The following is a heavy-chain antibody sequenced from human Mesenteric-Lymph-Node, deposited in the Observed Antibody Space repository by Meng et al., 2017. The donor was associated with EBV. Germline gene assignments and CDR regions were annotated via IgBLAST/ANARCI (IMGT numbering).Heavy chain of an antibody. Sequence: QVQRGQAGAEVKKPGASVKVSCKASGGTFSSYAISWVRQAPGQGLEWMGGIIPIFGTANYAQKFQGRVTITADESTSTAYMELSSLRSEDTAVYYCARAPYSGSYDAFDIWGQGTMVTVSS. CDR2: IIPIFGTA. V-gene: IGHV1-69*01. J-gene: IGHJ3*02. D-gene: IGHD1-26*01. CDR3: ARAPYSGSYDAFDI. CDR1: GGTFSSYA.